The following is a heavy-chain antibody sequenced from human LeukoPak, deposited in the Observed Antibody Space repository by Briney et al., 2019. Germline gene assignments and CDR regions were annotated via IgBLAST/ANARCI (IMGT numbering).Heavy chain of an antibody. CDR1: GYTFTGYY. V-gene: IGHV1-2*02. CDR3: ARVRGVAAVVPSPYDYYMDV. CDR2: INPNSGGT. D-gene: IGHD2-2*01. Sequence: ASVKVSCKASGYTFTGYYMHWVRQAPGQGLEWMGWINPNSGGTNYAQEFQGRVTMTRDTSISTAYMELSRLRSDDTAVYYCARVRGVAAVVPSPYDYYMDVWGKGTTVTVSS. J-gene: IGHJ6*03.